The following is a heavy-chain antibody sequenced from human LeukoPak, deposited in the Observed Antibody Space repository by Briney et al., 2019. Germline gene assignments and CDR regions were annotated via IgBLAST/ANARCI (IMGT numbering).Heavy chain of an antibody. J-gene: IGHJ4*02. CDR1: GGTFSSYA. V-gene: IGHV1-69*13. CDR3: ARGDCTNGVCYYYFDY. CDR2: IIPIFGTA. D-gene: IGHD2-8*01. Sequence: SVKVSCEASGGTFSSYAISWVRQAPGQGLEWMGGIIPIFGTANYAQKFQGRVTITADESTSTAYMELSSLRSEDTAVYYCARGDCTNGVCYYYFDYWGQGTLVTVSS.